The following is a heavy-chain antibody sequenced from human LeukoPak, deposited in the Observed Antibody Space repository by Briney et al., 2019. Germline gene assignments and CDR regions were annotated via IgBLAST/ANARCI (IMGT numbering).Heavy chain of an antibody. J-gene: IGHJ6*03. CDR3: ASLPPRYCSSTICYTRYYYYYMDV. D-gene: IGHD2-2*02. CDR2: INHSGST. CDR1: GGSFSGYY. V-gene: IGHV4-34*01. Sequence: SETLSLTCAVYGGSFSGYYWSWTRQPPGKGLEWIGEINHSGSTNFNPSLKSRVTISVDTSKNQFSLKLSSVTAADTAVYYCASLPPRYCSSTICYTRYYYYYMDVWGKGTTVTVSS.